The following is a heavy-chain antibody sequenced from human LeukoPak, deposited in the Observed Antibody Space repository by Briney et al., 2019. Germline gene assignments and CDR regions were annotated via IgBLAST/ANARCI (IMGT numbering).Heavy chain of an antibody. Sequence: SETLSLTCTVSGGSISSHYWSWIRLPPGKGLEWIGYIYYSGSTNYNPSLKSRVTISADTSKNQFSLKLSSVTAADTAVYYCARVYRNWFDPWGQGTLVTVSS. CDR2: IYYSGST. D-gene: IGHD1-14*01. CDR1: GGSISSHY. CDR3: ARVYRNWFDP. J-gene: IGHJ5*02. V-gene: IGHV4-59*11.